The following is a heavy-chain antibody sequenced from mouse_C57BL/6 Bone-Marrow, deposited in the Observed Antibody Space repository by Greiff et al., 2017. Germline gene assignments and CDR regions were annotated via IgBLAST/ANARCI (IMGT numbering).Heavy chain of an antibody. D-gene: IGHD2-5*01. Sequence: VQGVESGPELVKPGASVKISCKASGYAFSSSWMNWVKQRPGKGLEWIGRIYPGDGDTNYNGKFKGKATLTADKSSSTAYMQLSSLTSEDSAVYFCARRYSNYEDYAMDYWGQGTSVTVSS. CDR3: ARRYSNYEDYAMDY. CDR1: GYAFSSSW. V-gene: IGHV1-82*01. CDR2: IYPGDGDT. J-gene: IGHJ4*01.